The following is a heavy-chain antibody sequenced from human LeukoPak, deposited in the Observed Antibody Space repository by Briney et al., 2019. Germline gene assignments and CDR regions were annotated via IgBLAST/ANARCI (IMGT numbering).Heavy chain of an antibody. J-gene: IGHJ4*02. Sequence: SETLSLTCSISGGSISNNYWSWIRQPPGKGLEWIGYIYYGGNTNYNPSLKSRINISIDTSKNQFTLKLSSVTAADTAVYFCAREHGHIDYWGQGTLVTVSS. CDR3: AREHGHIDY. D-gene: IGHD5-24*01. CDR1: GGSISNNY. V-gene: IGHV4-59*01. CDR2: IYYGGNT.